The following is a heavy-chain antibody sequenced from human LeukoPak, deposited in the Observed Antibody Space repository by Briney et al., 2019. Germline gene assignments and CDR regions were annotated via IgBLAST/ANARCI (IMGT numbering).Heavy chain of an antibody. CDR3: ARQGGSWSQLWFDP. V-gene: IGHV1-8*02. CDR2: MNPNSGNT. D-gene: IGHD6-13*01. CDR1: GYTFTGYY. J-gene: IGHJ5*02. Sequence: ASVKVSCKASGYTFTGYYMHWVRRAPGQGLEWMGWMNPNSGNTGYAQKFQGRVTMTRNTSISTAYMELSSLRSEDTAVYYCARQGGSWSQLWFDPWGQGTLVTVSS.